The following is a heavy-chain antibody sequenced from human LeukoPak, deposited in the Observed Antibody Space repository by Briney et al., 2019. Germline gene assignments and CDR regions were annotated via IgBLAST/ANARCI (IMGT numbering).Heavy chain of an antibody. V-gene: IGHV5-51*01. J-gene: IGHJ4*02. CDR2: IYPGDSDT. Sequence: GESLKISCKGSGYSFTSYWIGWVRQMPGKGLDWMGIIYPGDSDTRYSPSFQGQVTISADKSISAAYLQWSSLKASDTAIYYCARQWGDCSSTSCYSAYWGQGTLVTVSS. CDR1: GYSFTSYW. D-gene: IGHD2-2*01. CDR3: ARQWGDCSSTSCYSAY.